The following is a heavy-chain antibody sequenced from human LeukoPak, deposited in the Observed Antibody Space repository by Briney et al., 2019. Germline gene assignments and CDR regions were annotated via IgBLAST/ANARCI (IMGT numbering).Heavy chain of an antibody. V-gene: IGHV3-30*18. CDR2: ISNDGSKK. D-gene: IGHD5-18*01. Sequence: HPGRSLRLSCAASGFTFSSYGMHWVRQAPGKGLDWVAVISNDGSKKYYADSVKGRFTISRDNSKNTLSLQVSSLRTEDTAVYYCAKDRYSYAFEYSDSWGQGTLVTVSS. J-gene: IGHJ4*02. CDR3: AKDRYSYAFEYSDS. CDR1: GFTFSSYG.